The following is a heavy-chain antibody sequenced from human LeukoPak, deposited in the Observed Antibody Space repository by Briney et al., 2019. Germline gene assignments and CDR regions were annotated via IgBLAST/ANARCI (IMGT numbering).Heavy chain of an antibody. CDR1: GFTFDDYG. Sequence: PGGSLRLSCVASGFTFDDYGMSWVRQAPGKGLEWVSGINWNGASIGYADSVKGRFTISRDNAKNSLYLQMNSLRAEDTTLYYCVRGAPTYCSGGSCYSGDAFDIWGQATMVTVSS. D-gene: IGHD2-15*01. CDR3: VRGAPTYCSGGSCYSGDAFDI. J-gene: IGHJ3*02. V-gene: IGHV3-20*04. CDR2: INWNGASI.